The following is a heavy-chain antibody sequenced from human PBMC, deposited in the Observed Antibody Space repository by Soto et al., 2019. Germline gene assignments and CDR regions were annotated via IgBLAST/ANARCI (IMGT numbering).Heavy chain of an antibody. J-gene: IGHJ4*02. CDR3: ARGPYDSRRSPFDY. Sequence: GGSLRLSCAASGFTVSSNCMSWFRQAPGKGLEWVSVIYSAGGTYYADSVKGRFTISRDNSKDTLYLQMNSLRAEDTAVYYCARGPYDSRRSPFDYWGQGTLVTVSS. V-gene: IGHV3-53*01. CDR1: GFTVSSNC. D-gene: IGHD3-22*01. CDR2: IYSAGGT.